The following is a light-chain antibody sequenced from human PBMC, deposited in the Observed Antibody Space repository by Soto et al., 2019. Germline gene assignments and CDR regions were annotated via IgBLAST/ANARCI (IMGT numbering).Light chain of an antibody. CDR2: DVS. J-gene: IGLJ1*01. Sequence: QSALTQPASVSGSPGQSITISCTGTSSDVGGYNYVSWYQQHPGKAPKLMIYDVSNRPSGVSNRFSGSKSGNTASLTISGLQAEDEADYYCSSYTSSSTRCVFGTGTKVPVL. V-gene: IGLV2-14*01. CDR1: SSDVGGYNY. CDR3: SSYTSSSTRCV.